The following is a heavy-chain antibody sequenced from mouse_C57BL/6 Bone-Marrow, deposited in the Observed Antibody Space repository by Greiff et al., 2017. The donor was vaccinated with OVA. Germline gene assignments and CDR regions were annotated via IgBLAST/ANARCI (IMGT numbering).Heavy chain of an antibody. V-gene: IGHV1-78*01. D-gene: IGHD2-2*01. CDR2: INPSNGST. CDR1: GYTFTDYT. J-gene: IGHJ4*01. Sequence: QVQLQQSDAELVKPGASVKISCKASGYTFTDYTMHWMKQRPGQGLEWIGDINPSNGSTKYNEKFKGKATLTVDKSSSTAYMQLNSLTSEDSAVYFCSRGYYYAMDYWGQGTSVTVSS. CDR3: SRGYYYAMDY.